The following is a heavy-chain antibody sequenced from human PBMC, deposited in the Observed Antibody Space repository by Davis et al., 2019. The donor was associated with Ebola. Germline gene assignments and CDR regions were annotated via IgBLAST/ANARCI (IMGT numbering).Heavy chain of an antibody. Sequence: PGGSLRLSCAASGFTFSSYWMSWVRQAPGKGLEWVANIKQDGGEKYYVDSVKGRFTISRDNAKNSLYLQMNSLRAEDTAVYYCARDSGIFGVVTSTYYYYYYGMDVWGQGTTVTVSS. CDR2: IKQDGGEK. J-gene: IGHJ6*02. D-gene: IGHD3-3*01. CDR3: ARDSGIFGVVTSTYYYYYYGMDV. V-gene: IGHV3-7*01. CDR1: GFTFSSYW.